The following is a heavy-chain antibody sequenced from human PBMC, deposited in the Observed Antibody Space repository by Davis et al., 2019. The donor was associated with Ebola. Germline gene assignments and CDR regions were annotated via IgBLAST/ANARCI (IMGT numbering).Heavy chain of an antibody. V-gene: IGHV1-46*01. J-gene: IGHJ6*02. Sequence: ASVKVSCKASGYTFTSYDINWVRQATGQGLEWMGIINPSGGSTSYAQKFQGRVTITADESTSTAYMELSSLRSEDTAVYYCARGGNPLDMDVWGQGTTVTVSS. CDR1: GYTFTSYD. CDR2: INPSGGST. D-gene: IGHD4-23*01. CDR3: ARGGNPLDMDV.